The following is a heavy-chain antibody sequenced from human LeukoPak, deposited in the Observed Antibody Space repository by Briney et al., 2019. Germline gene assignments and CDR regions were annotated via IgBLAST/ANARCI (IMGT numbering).Heavy chain of an antibody. CDR1: GDFISSGGYY. J-gene: IGHJ6*02. CDR3: ARDRYDSYPMDV. Sequence: SETLSLTCTVSGDFISSGGYYWSWIRQHPGKGLEWIGYIYYSGSTYYSPSLKSRATISVDTSKNQFPLNLSSVTAADTAVYYCARDRYDSYPMDVWGQGTTVTVSS. V-gene: IGHV4-31*03. D-gene: IGHD3-3*01. CDR2: IYYSGST.